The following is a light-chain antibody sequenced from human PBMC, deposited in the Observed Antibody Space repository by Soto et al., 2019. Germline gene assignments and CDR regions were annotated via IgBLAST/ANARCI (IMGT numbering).Light chain of an antibody. CDR2: LNSDGSH. CDR1: SGHSNYA. J-gene: IGLJ3*02. Sequence: QLVLTQSPSASASLGASVKLTCTLSSGHSNYAIAWHQQQPEKGPRFLMKLNSDGSHRKGDGIPDRFSGASSGAERYLTISSLQAEDEADYYCQTWGTGIGVFGGGTKVTVL. CDR3: QTWGTGIGV. V-gene: IGLV4-69*01.